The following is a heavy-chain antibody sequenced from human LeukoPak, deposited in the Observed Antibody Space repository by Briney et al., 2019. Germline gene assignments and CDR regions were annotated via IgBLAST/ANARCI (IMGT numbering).Heavy chain of an antibody. J-gene: IGHJ4*02. CDR1: GGSISSYY. CDR3: AREYCDIVTGYYRFDY. CDR2: IYYSGST. V-gene: IGHV4-59*01. Sequence: PSETLSLTCTVSGGSISSYYWSWIRQPPGKGLEWIGYIYYSGSTNYNPSLKSRVTISVDTSKNQFSLKLSSVTAADTAVYYCAREYCDIVTGYYRFDYWGQGTLVTVSS. D-gene: IGHD3-9*01.